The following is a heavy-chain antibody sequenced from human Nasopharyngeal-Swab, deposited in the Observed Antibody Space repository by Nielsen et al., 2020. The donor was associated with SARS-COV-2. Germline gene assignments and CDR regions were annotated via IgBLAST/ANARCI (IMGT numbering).Heavy chain of an antibody. D-gene: IGHD3-10*01. J-gene: IGHJ4*02. Sequence: IRQPPGTGLEWVSLISWDATSIYYADSVKGRFTISRDNSKNSLYLQMSSLSAEDTALYYCARDRSVTSGGYFDYWGQGTLVTVSS. V-gene: IGHV3-43*01. CDR3: ARDRSVTSGGYFDY. CDR2: ISWDATSI.